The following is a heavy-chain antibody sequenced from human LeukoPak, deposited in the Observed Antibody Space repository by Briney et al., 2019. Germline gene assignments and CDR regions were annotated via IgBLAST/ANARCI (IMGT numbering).Heavy chain of an antibody. CDR2: INPFGGDT. D-gene: IGHD6-19*01. J-gene: IGHJ4*02. CDR1: GYTFSSYY. CDR3: ARDGRYTSGWSFDY. V-gene: IGHV1-46*01. Sequence: GASVKVSCKASGYTFSSYYIHWVRRAPGQGLEWMGIINPFGGDTTYAQRFQGRVTLTSDTSTSTVDVELTSLRYEDTAVYYCARDGRYTSGWSFDYWGQGTLVTVSS.